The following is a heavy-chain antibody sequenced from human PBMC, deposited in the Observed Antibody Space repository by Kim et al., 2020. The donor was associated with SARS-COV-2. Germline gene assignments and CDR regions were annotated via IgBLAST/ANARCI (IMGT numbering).Heavy chain of an antibody. D-gene: IGHD2-8*01. J-gene: IGHJ4*02. CDR2: INPKSGAT. V-gene: IGHV1-2*07. Sequence: ASVKVSCKTSGFIFAYFMHWVRQAPGGGLEWMGWINPKSGATKYAHKFQDRVTVTRDTSSNTVYMDLSSLTSDDTAVYYCARAKTLMLALYFDYWGQGTLVTVSS. CDR3: ARAKTLMLALYFDY. CDR1: GFIFAYF.